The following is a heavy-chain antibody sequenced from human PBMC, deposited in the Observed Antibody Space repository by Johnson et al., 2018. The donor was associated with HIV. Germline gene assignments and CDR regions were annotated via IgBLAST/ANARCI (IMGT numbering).Heavy chain of an antibody. CDR3: ARERGYYGNPAFDI. Sequence: VQLVESGGGLVQPGRSLRLSCAASGLTFSDYSLSWIRQTPGKGLAWVAVIYSGGSTYYADTVKGRFSISRDNSKNTLYLQMNSLRTEDTAVYYCARERGYYGNPAFDIWGQGTMVTVSS. V-gene: IGHV3-66*02. CDR1: GLTFSDYS. D-gene: IGHD4-11*01. CDR2: IYSGGST. J-gene: IGHJ3*02.